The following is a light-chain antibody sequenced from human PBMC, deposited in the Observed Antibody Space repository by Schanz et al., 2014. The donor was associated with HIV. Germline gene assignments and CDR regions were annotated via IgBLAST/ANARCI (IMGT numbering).Light chain of an antibody. CDR2: DVS. CDR1: SSDVGGYKY. CDR3: GSYTRSSTLV. V-gene: IGLV2-14*03. Sequence: QSVLTQPASVSGSPGQSIAISCTGTSSDVGGYKYLPWFQQHPGKAPKLMIYDVSYRPSGVSNRFSGSKSGNTASLTISGLQAEDEADYYCGSYTRSSTLVFGGGTKLTVL. J-gene: IGLJ3*02.